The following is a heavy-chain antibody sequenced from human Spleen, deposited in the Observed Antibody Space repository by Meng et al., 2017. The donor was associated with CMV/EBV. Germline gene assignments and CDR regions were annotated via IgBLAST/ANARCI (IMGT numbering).Heavy chain of an antibody. CDR1: GFTFSSYG. CDR2: IDNNDGRST. V-gene: IGHV3-74*02. Sequence: VEAVGAWGGVVQPGGSLRLSCAASGFTFSSYGMHWVRQRSGKGLEWVSRIDNNDGRSTSYADSVRGRFTISRDNAKNTLYLQMDSLRVEDTAVYYCARGVAESLGWEMGYWGQGTLVTVSS. CDR3: ARGVAESLGWEMGY. J-gene: IGHJ4*02. D-gene: IGHD1-26*01.